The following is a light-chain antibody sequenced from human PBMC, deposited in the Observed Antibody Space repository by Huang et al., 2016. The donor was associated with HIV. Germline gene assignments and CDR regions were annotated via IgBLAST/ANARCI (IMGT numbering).Light chain of an antibody. CDR1: QSISADY. Sequence: EIVLTQSPGTLSLSPGERATLSCRASQSISADYLAWYQQKPGQAPGLLIYAASSTATGIPDRFSGSGSGTDFTLTIYRPEPEDFAVYFCQQYAGSPWTFGQGTKVEIK. V-gene: IGKV3-20*01. CDR2: AAS. CDR3: QQYAGSPWT. J-gene: IGKJ1*01.